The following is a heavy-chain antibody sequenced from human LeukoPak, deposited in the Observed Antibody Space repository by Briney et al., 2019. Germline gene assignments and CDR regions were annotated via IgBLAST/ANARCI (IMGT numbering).Heavy chain of an antibody. D-gene: IGHD3-22*01. J-gene: IGHJ6*02. CDR3: AREPYYYDSSGPQYYYGMDV. Sequence: ASVKVSCKASGYTFTGYYMHWVRQAPGQGLEWMGWINPNSGGTNYAQKFQGRVTMTRDTSISTAYMELSRLRSDDTAVYYCAREPYYYDSSGPQYYYGMDVWGQGTTVTVSS. CDR1: GYTFTGYY. CDR2: INPNSGGT. V-gene: IGHV1-2*02.